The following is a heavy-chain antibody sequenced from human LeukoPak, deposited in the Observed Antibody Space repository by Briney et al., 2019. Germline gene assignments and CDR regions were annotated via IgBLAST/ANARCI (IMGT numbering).Heavy chain of an antibody. V-gene: IGHV3-74*01. CDR2: INKDGSAT. J-gene: IGHJ6*02. CDR1: GFTFSGYW. D-gene: IGHD2-8*01. Sequence: GGSLRLSCAASGFTFSGYWMHWVRQVPGKGLVWVSRINKDGSATTSADSVEGRFTISRDNAENTLYLQMNSLRAEDTAVYYCARGVYYSMDVWGQGTTVTVSS. CDR3: ARGVYYSMDV.